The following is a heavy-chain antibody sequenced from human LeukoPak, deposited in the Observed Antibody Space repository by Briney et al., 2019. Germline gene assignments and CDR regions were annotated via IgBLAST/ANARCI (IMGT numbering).Heavy chain of an antibody. V-gene: IGHV4-61*02. CDR3: ANSIDFDYGDYYFDY. D-gene: IGHD4-17*01. CDR2: IYTSGST. Sequence: SETLSLTCTVSGGSIRRGSYYWSWIRQPAGKGLEWIGRIYTSGSTNYNPSLKSRVTISLDTSKNQFSLKLSSATAADTAVYYCANSIDFDYGDYYFDYWGQGALVTISS. J-gene: IGHJ4*02. CDR1: GGSIRRGSYY.